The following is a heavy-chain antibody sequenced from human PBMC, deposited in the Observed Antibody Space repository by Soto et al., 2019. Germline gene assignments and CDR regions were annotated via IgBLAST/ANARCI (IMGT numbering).Heavy chain of an antibody. Sequence: EVQLVESGGGLVKPGGSLRLSCAASGFTFSSYSMNWVRQAPGKGLEWVSSISSSSSYIYYADSVKGRFTISRDNAKNSLYLQMNSLRAEDTAVYYCAREYSSSWYPPHFDYWGHGTLVTVSS. CDR1: GFTFSSYS. D-gene: IGHD6-13*01. V-gene: IGHV3-21*01. J-gene: IGHJ4*01. CDR2: ISSSSSYI. CDR3: AREYSSSWYPPHFDY.